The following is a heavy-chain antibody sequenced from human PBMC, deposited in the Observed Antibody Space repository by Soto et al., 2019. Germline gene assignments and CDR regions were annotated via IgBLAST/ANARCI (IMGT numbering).Heavy chain of an antibody. CDR2: IYYSGST. Sequence: SETLSLTCTVSGGSISSSSYYWGWIRQPPGKGLEWIGSIYYSGSTYYNPSLKSRVTISVDTSKNQFSLKLSSVTAADTAVYYCARRPEGDFWSGYMNYYYGMDVWGQGTTVTVSS. J-gene: IGHJ6*02. CDR3: ARRPEGDFWSGYMNYYYGMDV. CDR1: GGSISSSSYY. V-gene: IGHV4-39*01. D-gene: IGHD3-3*01.